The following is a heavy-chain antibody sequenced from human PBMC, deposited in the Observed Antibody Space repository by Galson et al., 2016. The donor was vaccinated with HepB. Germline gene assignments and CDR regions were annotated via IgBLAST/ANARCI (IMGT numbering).Heavy chain of an antibody. CDR2: IGVGNNNT. Sequence: SVKVSCKASGFTSSGSAGQCVRQVPGQRLEGIGWIGVGNNNTYYDQNFQERVTITRDMSATTTHMELRSLSSEDSAVSYCATAKPGSDMRSVFDYWGQGTLVTVSS. CDR3: ATAKPGSDMRSVFDY. V-gene: IGHV1-58*01. D-gene: IGHD2-2*02. J-gene: IGHJ4*02. CDR1: GFTSSGSA.